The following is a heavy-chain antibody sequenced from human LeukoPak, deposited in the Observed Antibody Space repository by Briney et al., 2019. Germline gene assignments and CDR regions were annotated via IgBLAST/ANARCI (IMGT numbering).Heavy chain of an antibody. D-gene: IGHD2-2*01. Sequence: ASVKVSCKASGGTFSSYAISWVRQAPGQGLEWMGRIIPIFGIANYAQKFQGRVTITADKSTSTAHMELSSLRSEDTAVYYCARGKVVVENWFDPWGQGTLVTVSS. J-gene: IGHJ5*02. V-gene: IGHV1-69*04. CDR2: IIPIFGIA. CDR1: GGTFSSYA. CDR3: ARGKVVVENWFDP.